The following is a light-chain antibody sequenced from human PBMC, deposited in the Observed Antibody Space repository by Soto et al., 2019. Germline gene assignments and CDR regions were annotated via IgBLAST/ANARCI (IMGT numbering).Light chain of an antibody. Sequence: EIVMTQSPVTLSVSPGERATLSCRASQSVTNSYLAWYQQKPGQAPRLLIFGASTRAAGIPARFSGSGSGTDFTLTISSLQSEDFAVYYCQQYNNWPWTYGQGTKVDNK. J-gene: IGKJ1*01. CDR3: QQYNNWPWT. CDR2: GAS. CDR1: QSVTNSY. V-gene: IGKV3-15*01.